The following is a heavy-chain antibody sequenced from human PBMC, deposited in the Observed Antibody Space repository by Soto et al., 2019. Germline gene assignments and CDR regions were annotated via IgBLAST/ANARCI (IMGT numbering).Heavy chain of an antibody. J-gene: IGHJ4*02. CDR1: GFVFKDSS. V-gene: IGHV3-73*01. Sequence: EVLLVESGGGLVQPGGSLKLSCAASGFVFKDSSIHWVRQASGKGLEWVGRIRDRAYNYATAYGAPVEGRFTISRDDSDNTAYLHMSSLRTEDTAIYYCTRLISAAQDYWGQGTLVTVSS. D-gene: IGHD3-10*01. CDR3: TRLISAAQDY. CDR2: IRDRAYNYAT.